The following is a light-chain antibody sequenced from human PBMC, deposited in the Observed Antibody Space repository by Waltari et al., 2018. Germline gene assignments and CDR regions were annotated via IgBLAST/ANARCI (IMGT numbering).Light chain of an antibody. CDR2: ALV. CDR1: RSNIGAGYD. Sequence: QSVLTQPPSVSGAPGHSVTIPCTGSRSNIGAGYDLHWYQQLPGAAPKLPIYALVNRPSGVPDRFYGSKSGTSASLAINGLQAEDEAIYYCQSYDSSLNAVFGGGTKVTVL. V-gene: IGLV1-40*01. J-gene: IGLJ3*02. CDR3: QSYDSSLNAV.